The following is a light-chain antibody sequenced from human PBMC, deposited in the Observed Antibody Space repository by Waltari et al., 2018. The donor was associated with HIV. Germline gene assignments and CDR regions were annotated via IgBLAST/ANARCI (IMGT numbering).Light chain of an antibody. J-gene: IGLJ2*01. CDR3: SSYAGSNNFGVV. CDR2: EVS. Sequence: QSALTQPPSASGSPGQSVTISCTGTSSDVGGYNYVSWYQQHPGKAPNPLIYEVSKRPPGVPDRFSGSKSGNPASLTVSGLQAEDEADYYCSSYAGSNNFGVVFGGGTKLTVL. V-gene: IGLV2-8*01. CDR1: SSDVGGYNY.